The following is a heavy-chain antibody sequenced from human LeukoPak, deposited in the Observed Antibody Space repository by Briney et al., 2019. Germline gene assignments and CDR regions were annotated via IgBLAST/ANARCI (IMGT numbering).Heavy chain of an antibody. CDR2: IKSKTDGGTT. CDR1: GFTFSNAW. J-gene: IGHJ6*03. CDR3: TTVLTNDYYYMDV. D-gene: IGHD2-21*02. Sequence: GGSLRLSCAASGFTFSNAWMSWVRQAPGKGLEWVGRIKSKTDGGTTDYAAPVEGRFTISRDDSKNTLYLQMNSLKTEDTAVYYCTTVLTNDYYYMDVWGKGTTVTVSS. V-gene: IGHV3-15*01.